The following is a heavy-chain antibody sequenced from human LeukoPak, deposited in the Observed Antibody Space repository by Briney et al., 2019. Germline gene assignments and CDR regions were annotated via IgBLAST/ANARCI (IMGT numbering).Heavy chain of an antibody. CDR3: ARGVLGYSYGFDC. D-gene: IGHD5-18*01. CDR2: IFSGGTT. J-gene: IGHJ4*02. V-gene: IGHV3-53*04. CDR1: GFTFDDYG. Sequence: PGGSLRLSCAASGFTFDDYGMSWVRQAPGKGLEWVSVIFSGGTTYYADSVKGRFTISRHNSENTLYLQMNSLRGEDTAVYYCARGVLGYSYGFDCWGQGTLVTVSS.